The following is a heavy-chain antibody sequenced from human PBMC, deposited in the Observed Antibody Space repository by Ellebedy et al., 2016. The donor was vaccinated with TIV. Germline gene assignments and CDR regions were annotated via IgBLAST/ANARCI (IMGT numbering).Heavy chain of an antibody. V-gene: IGHV4-4*07. Sequence: SETLSLXCTVSGGSFSSYYWSWIRQSAGKGLEWIGRIFMSGSTTYNPSLKNRVTMSVDASTTQLSLNLSSVTAADTAVYYCARTSGAPSHAFDIWGQGTMVTVSS. CDR2: IFMSGST. D-gene: IGHD2-2*01. CDR1: GGSFSSYY. J-gene: IGHJ3*02. CDR3: ARTSGAPSHAFDI.